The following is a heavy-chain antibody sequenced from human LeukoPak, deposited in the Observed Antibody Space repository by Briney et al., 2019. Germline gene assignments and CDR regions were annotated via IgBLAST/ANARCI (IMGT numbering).Heavy chain of an antibody. CDR2: ISGSGGST. CDR3: AKAPGPSVVVTAISDY. J-gene: IGHJ4*02. Sequence: PGGSLRLSCAASGFTFSSYSMNWVRQAPGKGLEWVSAISGSGGSTYYADSVKGRFTISRDNSKNTLYLQMNSLRAEDTAVYYCAKAPGPSVVVTAISDYWGQGTLVTVSS. CDR1: GFTFSSYS. D-gene: IGHD2-21*02. V-gene: IGHV3-23*01.